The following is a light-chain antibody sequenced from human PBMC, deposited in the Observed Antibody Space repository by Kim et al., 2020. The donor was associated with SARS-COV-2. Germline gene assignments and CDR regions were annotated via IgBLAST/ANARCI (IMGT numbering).Light chain of an antibody. CDR1: RLRTYY. Sequence: VALGQTVRITCQGDRLRTYYATWYQQKPGQAPILLIYGKNNRPSGIPDRFSGSTSGNTASLTITGTQAGDEADYYCNSRDSNNDVVFGGGTQLTVL. V-gene: IGLV3-19*01. J-gene: IGLJ2*01. CDR2: GKN. CDR3: NSRDSNNDVV.